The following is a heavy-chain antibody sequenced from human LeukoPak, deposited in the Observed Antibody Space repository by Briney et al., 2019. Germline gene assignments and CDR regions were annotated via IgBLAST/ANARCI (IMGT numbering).Heavy chain of an antibody. CDR3: ARVNYDILTGPLYYYYYYMDV. V-gene: IGHV4-39*07. Sequence: SETLSLTCTVSGDSISSRSYDWGWIRQPPGKGLEWIGSIYYSGSTYYNPSLKSRVTISVNTSKNQFSLKLSSVTAADTAVYYCARVNYDILTGPLYYYYYYMDVWGKGTTVTVSS. D-gene: IGHD3-9*01. J-gene: IGHJ6*03. CDR2: IYYSGST. CDR1: GDSISSRSYD.